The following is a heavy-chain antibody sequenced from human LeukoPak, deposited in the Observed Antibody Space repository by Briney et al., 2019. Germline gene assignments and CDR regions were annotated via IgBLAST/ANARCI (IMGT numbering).Heavy chain of an antibody. CDR1: GFTFSTYA. J-gene: IGHJ4*02. CDR2: ISGSGGST. D-gene: IGHD1-26*01. Sequence: GGSLRLSCAASGFTFSTYAMSWVRQAPGKGLEWVSAISGSGGSTFYADSVKGRFTISRDNAKNTLYLQMNSLRAEDTAVYYCARGPTPGDFDFWGQGTLVTVSS. V-gene: IGHV3-23*01. CDR3: ARGPTPGDFDF.